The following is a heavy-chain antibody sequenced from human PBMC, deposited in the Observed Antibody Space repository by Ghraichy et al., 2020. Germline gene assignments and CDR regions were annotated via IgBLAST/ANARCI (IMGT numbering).Heavy chain of an antibody. Sequence: GGSLRLSCAASGFTFSSYEMNWVRQAPGKGLEWVSYISNSGSTIYYADSVKGRFTISRDNAKNSLYLQMNSLRAEDTAVYYCASNRYSAYDLQYYFDYWGQGTLVTVSS. V-gene: IGHV3-48*03. CDR2: ISNSGSTI. CDR3: ASNRYSAYDLQYYFDY. J-gene: IGHJ4*02. D-gene: IGHD5-12*01. CDR1: GFTFSSYE.